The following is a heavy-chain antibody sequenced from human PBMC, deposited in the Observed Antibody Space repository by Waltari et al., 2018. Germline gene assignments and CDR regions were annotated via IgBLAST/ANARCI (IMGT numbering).Heavy chain of an antibody. J-gene: IGHJ5*02. D-gene: IGHD2-2*01. CDR2: RKCDGSDK. CDR1: GFTFRNHY. V-gene: IGHV3-7*04. CDR3: VRGKYQLPNWFDP. Sequence: EVQLVESGGGLVQPGGSLTLSCAVSGFTFRNHYMRWVRQAPGNGREGVANRKCDGSDKFYLDSVKGRFTISRDNAKNSLYLQMNSLKVEDTALYYCVRGKYQLPNWFDPWGQGTLVTVSS.